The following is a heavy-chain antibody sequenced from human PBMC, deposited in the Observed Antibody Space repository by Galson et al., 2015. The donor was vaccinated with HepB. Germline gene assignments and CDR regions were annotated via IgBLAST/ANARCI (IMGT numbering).Heavy chain of an antibody. V-gene: IGHV3-30*04. J-gene: IGHJ4*02. CDR1: YA. CDR3: VKGGGYSAIRGRGGFDS. Sequence: YAMHWVRQAPGKGLQWVAVITYDGTTKFYARSVKGRFTLSRDNSGNTLFLHMNSLRPEDTALYYCVKGGGYSAIRGRGGFDSWGQGALVTVSS. CDR2: ITYDGTTK. D-gene: IGHD5-12*01.